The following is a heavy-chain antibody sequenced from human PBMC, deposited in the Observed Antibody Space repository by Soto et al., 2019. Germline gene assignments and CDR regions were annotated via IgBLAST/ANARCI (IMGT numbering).Heavy chain of an antibody. CDR2: IIPIFGTA. Sequence: ASVKVSCKASGGTFSSYAISWVRQAPGQGLEWMGGIIPIFGTANYAQKFQGRVTITADESTSTAYMELSSLRSEDTAVYYCARKDCSGGSCYPDYFDYWGQGTLVTVSS. D-gene: IGHD2-15*01. V-gene: IGHV1-69*13. CDR3: ARKDCSGGSCYPDYFDY. CDR1: GGTFSSYA. J-gene: IGHJ4*02.